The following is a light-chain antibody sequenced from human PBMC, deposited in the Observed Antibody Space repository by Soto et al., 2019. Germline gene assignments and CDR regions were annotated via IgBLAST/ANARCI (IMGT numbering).Light chain of an antibody. Sequence: DIQMTQSPSTLSASVGDRVTISCRASQSISGWLAWYQQKPGKAPKLLIYDASSLESGVPSRFSGSGFGTEFTLPISSLQPDDFATYYCKQYNSYSPWTFGQGTKVAIK. CDR1: QSISGW. J-gene: IGKJ1*01. CDR3: KQYNSYSPWT. V-gene: IGKV1-5*01. CDR2: DAS.